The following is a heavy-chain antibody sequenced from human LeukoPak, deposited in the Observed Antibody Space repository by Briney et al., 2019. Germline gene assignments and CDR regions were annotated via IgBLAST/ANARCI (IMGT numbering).Heavy chain of an antibody. CDR1: GGPFSGYY. D-gene: IGHD3-3*01. Sequence: TSETLSLTCAVYGGPFSGYYWSWIRQSPGKGLEWIGEINHSGSTNYNPSLKSRVTITLDTSNNQFLLKLSSVTAADTAEYYCARGRASYDFWSGYLFDYWGQGTLVTVSS. J-gene: IGHJ4*02. CDR2: INHSGST. CDR3: ARGRASYDFWSGYLFDY. V-gene: IGHV4-34*01.